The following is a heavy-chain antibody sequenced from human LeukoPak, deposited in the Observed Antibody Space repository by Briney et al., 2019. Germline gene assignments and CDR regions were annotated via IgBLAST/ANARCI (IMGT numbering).Heavy chain of an antibody. CDR3: VRGASTWYHWDY. V-gene: IGHV3-13*04. CDR2: IGTASNT. J-gene: IGHJ4*02. D-gene: IGHD6-13*01. Sequence: GGSLRLSCAASGFTFSSYDMYWVRQATGKGLEWVSSIGTASNTYYPDSVEGRFTISRENAKNSLYLQMNSLRVGDTALYYCVRGASTWYHWDYLGQGTLVTVSS. CDR1: GFTFSSYD.